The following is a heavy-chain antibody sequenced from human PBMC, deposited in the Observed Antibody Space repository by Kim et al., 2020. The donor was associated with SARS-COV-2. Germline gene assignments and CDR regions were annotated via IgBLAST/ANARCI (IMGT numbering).Heavy chain of an antibody. J-gene: IGHJ4*02. CDR3: TTRALVVVPAFDY. Sequence: GGSLRLSCAASGFTFSNAWMSWVRQAPGKGLEWVGRIKSKTDGGTTDYAAPVKGRFTISRDDSKNTLYLQMNSLKTEDTAVYYCTTRALVVVPAFDYWGQGTLVTVSS. D-gene: IGHD2-15*01. CDR2: IKSKTDGGTT. CDR1: GFTFSNAW. V-gene: IGHV3-15*01.